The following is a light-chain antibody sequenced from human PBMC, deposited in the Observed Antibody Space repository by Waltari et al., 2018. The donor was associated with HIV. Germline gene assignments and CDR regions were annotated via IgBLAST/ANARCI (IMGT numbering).Light chain of an antibody. J-gene: IGKJ2*01. CDR2: GAS. Sequence: EIVMTQSPATLSESPGERATHSCRASQSVSSNLAWYQQKPGQAPRLLIYGASTRATGIPARFGGSGSGTEFTLTISSLQSEDFAVYYCQQFNNWPYTFGQGTKLEIK. CDR1: QSVSSN. CDR3: QQFNNWPYT. V-gene: IGKV3-15*01.